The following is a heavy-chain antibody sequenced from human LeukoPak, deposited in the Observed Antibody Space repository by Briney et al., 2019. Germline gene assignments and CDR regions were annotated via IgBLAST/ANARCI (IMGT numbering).Heavy chain of an antibody. Sequence: GGSLRLSCVPSGFTVSSHSISWVREAPGKGLEWGSVIYSGCSTYYADSVKGRFTISRDNSKSTLYLQMNSLRAEDTALYYCAGGLSGGKAAVEYWGQGTLVTVSS. CDR3: AGGLSGGKAAVEY. V-gene: IGHV3-53*01. CDR2: IYSGCST. CDR1: GFTVSSHS. J-gene: IGHJ4*02. D-gene: IGHD4-23*01.